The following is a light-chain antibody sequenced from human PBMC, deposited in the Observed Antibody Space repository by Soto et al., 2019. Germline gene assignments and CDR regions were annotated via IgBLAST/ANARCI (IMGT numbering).Light chain of an antibody. CDR2: DVS. CDR3: SSYTSSSTLSYV. CDR1: SSDVGGYNY. V-gene: IGLV2-14*01. Sequence: QSVLTQPASVSGSPGQSITISCTGTSSDVGGYNYVSWYQQHPGKALKLMIYDVSNRPSGVSYRFSGSKSGNTASLTISGLQAEDEADYYCSSYTSSSTLSYVFGTGTKVTVL. J-gene: IGLJ1*01.